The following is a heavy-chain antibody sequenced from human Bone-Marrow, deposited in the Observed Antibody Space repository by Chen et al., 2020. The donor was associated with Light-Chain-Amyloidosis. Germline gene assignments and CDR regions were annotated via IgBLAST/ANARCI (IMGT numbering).Heavy chain of an antibody. D-gene: IGHD3-22*01. CDR3: ARESTRGQVLGESSGYAL. J-gene: IGHJ2*01. Sequence: QVQLQESGPGLVKPSETLSLTCSVSGYSISSGYSWGWIRQPPGKGLDWIAMINHSGNTYQNPSLKSRVTISVDTSKNQFSLKLGSVIAADTAVYYCARESTRGQVLGESSGYALWGRGTLVTVSS. V-gene: IGHV4-38-2*02. CDR2: INHSGNT. CDR1: GYSISSGYS.